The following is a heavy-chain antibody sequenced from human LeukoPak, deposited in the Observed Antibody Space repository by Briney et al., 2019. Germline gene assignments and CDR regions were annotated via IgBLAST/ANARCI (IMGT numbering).Heavy chain of an antibody. CDR1: GRSISSGGYY. D-gene: IGHD4-17*01. V-gene: IGHV4-31*03. CDR3: ARHDYGDYAYFDY. Sequence: SETLSLTSTVSGRSISSGGYYWSWIRQHPGKGLEGVGYIYYSGSTYYNPSLKSRVTISVDTSKTQFSLKPSSVPAADTAAYYCARHDYGDYAYFDYWGQGTLVTVSS. J-gene: IGHJ4*02. CDR2: IYYSGST.